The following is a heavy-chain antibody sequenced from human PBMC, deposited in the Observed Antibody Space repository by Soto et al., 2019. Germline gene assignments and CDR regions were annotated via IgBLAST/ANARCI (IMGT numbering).Heavy chain of an antibody. V-gene: IGHV3-9*01. CDR1: GFTFDDYA. D-gene: IGHD2-15*01. CDR3: AKGGPDGFCSGGRCYFDY. CDR2: ISWNSNII. J-gene: IGHJ4*02. Sequence: EVQLVESGGGLVQPGRSLRLSCAASGFTFDDYAMHWVRRVPGKGVEWVSSISWNSNIIGYADSVKGRFTISRDNAKNSLYLQMNSLRPEDTALYYCAKGGPDGFCSGGRCYFDYWGKGTLVTVSS.